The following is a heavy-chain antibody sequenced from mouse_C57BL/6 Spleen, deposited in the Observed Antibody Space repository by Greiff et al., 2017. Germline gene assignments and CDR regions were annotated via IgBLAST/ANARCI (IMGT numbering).Heavy chain of an antibody. V-gene: IGHV1-39*01. CDR2: INPNYGTT. Sequence: EVKLMESGPELVKPGASVKISCKASGYSFTDYNMNWVKQSNGKSLEWIGVINPNYGTTSYNQKFKGKATLTVDQSSSTAYMQLNSLTSEDSAVYYCARILGGYPYYYAMDYWGQGTSVTVSS. D-gene: IGHD2-2*01. CDR3: ARILGGYPYYYAMDY. J-gene: IGHJ4*01. CDR1: GYSFTDYN.